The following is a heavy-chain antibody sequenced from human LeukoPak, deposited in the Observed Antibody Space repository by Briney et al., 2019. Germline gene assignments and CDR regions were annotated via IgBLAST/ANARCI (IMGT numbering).Heavy chain of an antibody. CDR1: GSSISSSTW. J-gene: IGHJ4*02. Sequence: PSETLSLTCAVSGSSISSSTWWTWVRQPPGKGLEWIGEIFYSGSTYYNPSLKSRVTISVDTSKNQFSLKLSSVTAADTAVYYCARHDSVDSIDYWGQGTLVTVSS. CDR2: IFYSGST. CDR3: ARHDSVDSIDY. V-gene: IGHV4-4*02. D-gene: IGHD3-16*01.